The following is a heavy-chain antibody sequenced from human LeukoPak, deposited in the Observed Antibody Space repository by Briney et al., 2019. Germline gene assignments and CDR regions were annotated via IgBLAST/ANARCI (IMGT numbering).Heavy chain of an antibody. Sequence: GGSLRLSCAASGFTFTTYGMSWVRQAPGKGLEGLAVISYDGDHKYYADSVKGRFTISRDNSKNTLYLQMNSLRAEDTSIYYCARSITMVRGNFDYWGQGTLVTVSS. CDR1: GFTFTTYG. D-gene: IGHD3-10*01. CDR2: ISYDGDHK. J-gene: IGHJ4*02. CDR3: ARSITMVRGNFDY. V-gene: IGHV3-30*03.